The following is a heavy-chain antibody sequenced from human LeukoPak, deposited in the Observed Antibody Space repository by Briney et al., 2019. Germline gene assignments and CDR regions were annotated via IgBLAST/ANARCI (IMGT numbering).Heavy chain of an antibody. CDR3: ARAYYDFWSGYYSRHPSAFDI. D-gene: IGHD3-3*01. J-gene: IGHJ3*02. CDR2: INHSGST. Sequence: SETLPLTCAVYGGSFSGYYWSWIRQPPGKGLEWIGEINHSGSTNYNPSLKSQVTISVDTSKNQFSLKLSSVTAADTAVYYCARAYYDFWSGYYSRHPSAFDIWGQGTMVTVSS. V-gene: IGHV4-34*01. CDR1: GGSFSGYY.